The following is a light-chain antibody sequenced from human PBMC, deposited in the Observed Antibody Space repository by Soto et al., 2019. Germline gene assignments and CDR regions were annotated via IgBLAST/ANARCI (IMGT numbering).Light chain of an antibody. J-gene: IGLJ1*01. Sequence: QSVLTQPPSVSGAPGQRVTISCTGSSSNIGAGYDVHWYQQLPGTATKPLIYGNSNRPSGVPDRFSGSKSGTSASLAITGLQAEDEADYYCQSYDSSLSGVFGTGTKVTVL. V-gene: IGLV1-40*01. CDR3: QSYDSSLSGV. CDR1: SSNIGAGYD. CDR2: GNS.